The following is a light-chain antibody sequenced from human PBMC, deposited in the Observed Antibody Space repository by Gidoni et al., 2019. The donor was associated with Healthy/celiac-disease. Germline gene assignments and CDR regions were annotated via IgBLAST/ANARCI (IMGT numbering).Light chain of an antibody. V-gene: IGLV6-57*01. CDR3: PSYDSSSWV. J-gene: IGLJ3*02. CDR2: EDN. CDR1: SGSIASNY. Sequence: NFMLTQPHSVSETPGKTVTISCTRSSGSIASNYVQWYQQRPGSSPTTVIYEDNQRPSGVPDRFSGSIDSSSNSASLTISGLKTEDEADYYCPSYDSSSWVFGGGTKLTVL.